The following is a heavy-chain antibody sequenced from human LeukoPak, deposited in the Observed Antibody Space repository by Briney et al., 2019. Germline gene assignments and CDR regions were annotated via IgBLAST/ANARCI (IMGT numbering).Heavy chain of an antibody. CDR3: AKTEIEEDYYEDY. CDR2: ISGSGGST. D-gene: IGHD3-22*01. CDR1: GFTFSSYG. Sequence: GGSLRLSCAASGFTFSSYGMSWVRQAPGKGLEWVSAISGSGGSTYYADSVKGRFTISRDNSKNTLYLQMNSLRAEDTAVYYCAKTEIEEDYYEDYWGQGTLVTVPS. J-gene: IGHJ4*02. V-gene: IGHV3-23*01.